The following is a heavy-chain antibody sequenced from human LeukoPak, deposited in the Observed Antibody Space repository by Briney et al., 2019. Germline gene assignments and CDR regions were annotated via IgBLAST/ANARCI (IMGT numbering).Heavy chain of an antibody. J-gene: IGHJ4*02. D-gene: IGHD3-3*01. CDR2: INPNSGGT. Sequence: GASVTVSFTASVYTFTCYYMHWVRQAPGQGLEWMGWINPNSGGTNYAQKFQGRVTMTRDTSISTAYMELSRLRSDDTAVYYCTVGLRFLEWLLSAFDYWGQGTLVTVSS. V-gene: IGHV1-2*02. CDR3: TVGLRFLEWLLSAFDY. CDR1: VYTFTCYY.